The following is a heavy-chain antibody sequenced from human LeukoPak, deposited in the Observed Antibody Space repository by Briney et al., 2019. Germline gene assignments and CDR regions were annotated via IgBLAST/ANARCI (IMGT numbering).Heavy chain of an antibody. J-gene: IGHJ4*02. CDR1: GYTFTSYY. CDR3: ARRYYYDSSGYWDY. D-gene: IGHD3-22*01. Sequence: ASVKVSYKASGYTFTSYYMHWGRQAPGQGLEWMVIINPSGGSTSYAHKFQGRVTMTRDTSTSTVYTELSSLRSEDTAVYYCARRYYYDSSGYWDYWGQGTLVTVSS. CDR2: INPSGGST. V-gene: IGHV1-46*01.